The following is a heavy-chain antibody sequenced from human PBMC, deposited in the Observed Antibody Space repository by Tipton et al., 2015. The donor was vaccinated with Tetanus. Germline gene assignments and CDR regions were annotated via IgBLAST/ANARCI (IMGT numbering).Heavy chain of an antibody. CDR2: ISSTSSYI. V-gene: IGHV3-21*01. CDR3: ASGSALDY. J-gene: IGHJ4*02. Sequence: SLRLSCAASGFTFRTYAMNWVRQAPGKGLEWVSSISSTSSYIYYADSVKGRFTISRDNAKNSVYLQMNSLTAEDTAVYYCASGSALDYWGQGTLVSVSS. D-gene: IGHD6-25*01. CDR1: GFTFRTYA.